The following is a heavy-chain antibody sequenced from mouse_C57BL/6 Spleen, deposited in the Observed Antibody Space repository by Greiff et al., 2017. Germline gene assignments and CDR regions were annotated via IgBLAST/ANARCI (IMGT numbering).Heavy chain of an antibody. Sequence: EVQLVESGGGLVKPGGSLKLSCAASGFTFSSYAMSWVRQTPEKRLEWVATISDGGSYTYYPDNVKGRFTITRDNAKNNLYLQMSHLKSEDTAMXYCARDRGIVTTSYYAMDYWGQGTSVTVSS. CDR1: GFTFSSYA. D-gene: IGHD2-5*01. CDR3: ARDRGIVTTSYYAMDY. J-gene: IGHJ4*01. CDR2: ISDGGSYT. V-gene: IGHV5-4*01.